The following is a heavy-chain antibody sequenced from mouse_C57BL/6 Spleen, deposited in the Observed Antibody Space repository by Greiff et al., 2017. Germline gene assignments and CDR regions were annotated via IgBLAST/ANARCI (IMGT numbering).Heavy chain of an antibody. CDR1: GYTFTSYW. CDR3: ARSVITTVFGY. V-gene: IGHV1-50*01. D-gene: IGHD1-1*01. Sequence: QVQLQQSGAELVKPGASVKLSCKASGYTFTSYWMQWVKQRPGQGLEWIGEIDPSDGNTNYNQKFKGKATLTVDTSSSTAYMQLSSLTSEDSAVYYCARSVITTVFGYWGQGTTLAVAS. CDR2: IDPSDGNT. J-gene: IGHJ2*01.